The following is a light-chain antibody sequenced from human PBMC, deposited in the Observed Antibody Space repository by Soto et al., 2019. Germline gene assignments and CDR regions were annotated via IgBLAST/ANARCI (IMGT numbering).Light chain of an antibody. CDR1: SSDIGYYNF. CDR3: CSYAGVYTSMV. CDR2: EVN. V-gene: IGLV2-23*02. Sequence: QSALTQPASVSGSPGQSITISCTGTSSDIGYYNFVSWYQQHPGKVPKVIIFEVNRRPSGVSNRFTGSKSGNTASLTISGLQAEDEADYYCCSYAGVYTSMVFGGGTKLTVL. J-gene: IGLJ3*02.